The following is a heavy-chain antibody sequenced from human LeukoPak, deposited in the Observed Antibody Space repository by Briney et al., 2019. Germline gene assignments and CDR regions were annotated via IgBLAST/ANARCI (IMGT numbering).Heavy chain of an antibody. CDR3: ARDRYYYDSTGYYFDY. V-gene: IGHV4-4*07. J-gene: IGHJ4*02. Sequence: SETLSLTCTVSGGSITSYYWSWIRQPAGKGLEWIGRIHTSGSTNYNPSLKSRVTMSEDTSKNQFSLKLSSVAAADTAVYYCARDRYYYDSTGYYFDYWGREPWSPSPQ. D-gene: IGHD3-22*01. CDR1: GGSITSYY. CDR2: IHTSGST.